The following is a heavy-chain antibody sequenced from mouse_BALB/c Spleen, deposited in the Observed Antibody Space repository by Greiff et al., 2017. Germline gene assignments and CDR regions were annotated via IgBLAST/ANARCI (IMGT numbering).Heavy chain of an antibody. J-gene: IGHJ4*01. V-gene: IGHV5-12-1*01. CDR1: GFAFSSYD. D-gene: IGHD2-14*01. CDR3: ARERYYYYAMDY. CDR2: ISSGGGST. Sequence: EVMLVESGGGLVKPGGSLKLSCAASGFAFSSYDMSWVRQTPEKRLEWVAYISSGGGSTYYPDTVKGRFTISRDNAKNTLYLQMSSLKSEDTAMYYCARERYYYYAMDYWGQGTSVTVSS.